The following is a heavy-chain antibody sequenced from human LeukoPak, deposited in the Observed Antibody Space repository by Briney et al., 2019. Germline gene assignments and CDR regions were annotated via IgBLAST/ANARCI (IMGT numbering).Heavy chain of an antibody. CDR2: ISSSSSYI. V-gene: IGHV3-21*01. J-gene: IGHJ4*02. D-gene: IGHD2-2*01. Sequence: GGSLRLSCAASGFTFSSYSMNWVRQAPGKGLEWVSSISSSSSYIYYADSVKGRFTISRDSAKNSLYLQMNSLRAEDTAVYYCARAVRFCSSISCYDNYFDYWGQGTLVTVSS. CDR3: ARAVRFCSSISCYDNYFDY. CDR1: GFTFSSYS.